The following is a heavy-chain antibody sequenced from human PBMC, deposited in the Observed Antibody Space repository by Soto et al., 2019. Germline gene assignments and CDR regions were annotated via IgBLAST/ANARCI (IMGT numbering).Heavy chain of an antibody. Sequence: SETLSLTCTVSGGSISSSSYYWGWIRQPPGKGLEWIGSIYYSGSTYYNPSLKSRVTISVDTSKNQFSLKLSSVTAADTAVYYCARLNSIAVAGLDYWGQGTLVTVSS. D-gene: IGHD6-19*01. J-gene: IGHJ4*02. CDR2: IYYSGST. CDR1: GGSISSSSYY. V-gene: IGHV4-39*01. CDR3: ARLNSIAVAGLDY.